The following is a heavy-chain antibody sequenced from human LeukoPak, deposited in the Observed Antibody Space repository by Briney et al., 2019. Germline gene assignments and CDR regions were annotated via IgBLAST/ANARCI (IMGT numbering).Heavy chain of an antibody. D-gene: IGHD6-6*01. CDR1: GYTFRTFG. J-gene: IGHJ5*02. CDR2: ISVYNGET. Sequence: ASVEVSCKASGYTFRTFGINWGRQAPGQGLEWMGWISVYNGETKYAQKFQGRVPMTTDTSTNTTYMEVRSLTFDDTAVYYCARDHMAARQGWFDAWGQGTLVTVSA. CDR3: ARDHMAARQGWFDA. V-gene: IGHV1-18*01.